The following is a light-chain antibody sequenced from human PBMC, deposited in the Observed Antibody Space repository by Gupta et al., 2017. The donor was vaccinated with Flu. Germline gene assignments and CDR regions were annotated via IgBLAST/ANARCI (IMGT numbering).Light chain of an antibody. CDR2: DGY. V-gene: IGLV6-57*01. CDR3: QYYDERHRRV. Sequence: NFMLTQPHSVSESPGKTVTISCTRSSGSIASNHVQWYQLRPGTSPSTWIYDGYRRPSGVPARFSASIDSSSNSESITLCGQETEDESDADCQYYDERHRRVCGGGTKMTV. CDR1: SGSIASNH. J-gene: IGLJ2*01.